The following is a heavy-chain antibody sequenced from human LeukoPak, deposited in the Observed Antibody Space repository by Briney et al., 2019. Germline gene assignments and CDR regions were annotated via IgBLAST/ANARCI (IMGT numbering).Heavy chain of an antibody. J-gene: IGHJ4*02. CDR3: AKGGSSGWYEHIDY. V-gene: IGHV3-23*01. CDR2: ISASGVST. CDR1: GFIFSTYA. D-gene: IGHD6-19*01. Sequence: GGSLRLSCAASGFIFSTYAISWVRQAPGKGLEWVSAISASGVSTYYAASVKGRFTISRDISKNTLYLQMNSLRADDTAVYYCAKGGSSGWYEHIDYWGQGTLVTVSS.